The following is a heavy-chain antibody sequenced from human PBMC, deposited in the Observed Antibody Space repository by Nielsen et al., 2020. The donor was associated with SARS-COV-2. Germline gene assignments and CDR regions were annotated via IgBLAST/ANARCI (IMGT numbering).Heavy chain of an antibody. D-gene: IGHD3-22*01. CDR3: ARGALVGYYDSSGYFTIFDY. CDR2: ISWNSGSI. V-gene: IGHV3-9*01. CDR1: AFTFDDYA. J-gene: IGHJ4*02. Sequence: SLRLACAASAFTFDDYAIHWVRQAPRNGRGWVSGISWNSGSIGYVGSVKGRFTISRDNAKNSLYLQMNSLRAEDTAVYYCARGALVGYYDSSGYFTIFDYWGQGTLVTVSS.